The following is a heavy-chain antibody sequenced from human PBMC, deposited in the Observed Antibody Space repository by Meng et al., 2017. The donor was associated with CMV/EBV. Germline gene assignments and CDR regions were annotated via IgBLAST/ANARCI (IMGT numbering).Heavy chain of an antibody. CDR2: ISSSGSTI. D-gene: IGHD3-3*01. V-gene: IGHV3-48*03. J-gene: IGHJ4*02. CDR1: GFTFRSYE. Sequence: GESLKISCAASGFTFRSYEMNWVRQAPGKGLEWVSYISSSGSTIYYADSVKGRFTISRDNAKNSLYLQMNSLRAEDTAVYYCARDAVLRFLEWPHGEYYFDYWGQGTLVTVSS. CDR3: ARDAVLRFLEWPHGEYYFDY.